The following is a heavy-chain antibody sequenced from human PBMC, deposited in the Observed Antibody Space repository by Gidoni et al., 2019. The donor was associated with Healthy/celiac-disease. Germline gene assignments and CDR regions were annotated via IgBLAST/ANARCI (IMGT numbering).Heavy chain of an antibody. V-gene: IGHV3-23*01. J-gene: IGHJ6*02. D-gene: IGHD2-21*02. Sequence: EVQLLESGGGLVQPGGSLRLSCAASGFTFRSYAMSWVRQAPGKGLEWVSAISGSGGSTYYADSVKGRFTISRDNSKNTLYLQMNSLRAEDTAVYYCAKGIVVVTAIERYYYGMDVWGQGTTVTVSS. CDR2: ISGSGGST. CDR3: AKGIVVVTAIERYYYGMDV. CDR1: GFTFRSYA.